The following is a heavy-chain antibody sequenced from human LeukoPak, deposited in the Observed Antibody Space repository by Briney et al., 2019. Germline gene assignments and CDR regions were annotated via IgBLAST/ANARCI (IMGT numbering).Heavy chain of an antibody. CDR1: GYTFTSYG. CDR2: ISAYNGNT. CDR3: ASIWFGELPFEP. J-gene: IGHJ5*02. Sequence: GASVKVSCKASGYTFTSYGISWVRQAPGQGLEWMGWISAYNGNTNYAQKFQGRVTMTRNTSISTAYMELSSLRSEDTAVYYCASIWFGELPFEPWGQGTLVTVSS. D-gene: IGHD3-10*01. V-gene: IGHV1-18*01.